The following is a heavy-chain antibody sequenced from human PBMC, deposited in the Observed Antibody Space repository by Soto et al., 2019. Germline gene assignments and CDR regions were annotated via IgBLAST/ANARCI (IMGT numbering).Heavy chain of an antibody. CDR3: ARGPPVYDYVWGSYYPPFDY. D-gene: IGHD3-16*01. Sequence: SETLSLTCAVSGGSISSGGYSWSWIRQPPGKGLEWIGYIYHSGSTYYNPSLKSRVTISVDRSKNQFSPKLSSVTAADTAVYYCARGPPVYDYVWGSYYPPFDYWGQGTLVTVSS. CDR1: GGSISSGGYS. V-gene: IGHV4-30-2*01. CDR2: IYHSGST. J-gene: IGHJ4*02.